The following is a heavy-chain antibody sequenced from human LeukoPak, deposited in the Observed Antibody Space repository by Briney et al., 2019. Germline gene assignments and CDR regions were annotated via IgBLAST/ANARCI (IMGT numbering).Heavy chain of an antibody. D-gene: IGHD5-24*01. CDR1: GGSISSGGYS. CDR3: ASKSIIDGWFDP. J-gene: IGHJ5*02. CDR2: IYHSGST. V-gene: IGHV4-30-2*01. Sequence: SETLSLTCAVSGGSISSGGYSWSWIRQPPGKGLEWIGYIYHSGSTYYNPSLKSRVTISVDRSKNQFSLKLSSVTAADTAVYYCASKSIIDGWFDPWGQGTLVTASS.